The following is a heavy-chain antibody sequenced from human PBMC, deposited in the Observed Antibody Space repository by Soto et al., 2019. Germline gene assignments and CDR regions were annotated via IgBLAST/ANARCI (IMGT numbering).Heavy chain of an antibody. V-gene: IGHV1-69*01. D-gene: IGHD3-22*01. Sequence: QLVQSGAEVKKPGSSVKISCKASGGTFSSYVISWLRQAPGQGLEWMGGVIPILGQAYYAPNLQGRVTITADDSTRTAYMELNRLTSADTAVYYCARPDEGGYSSNHHYYYALHVWGQGTTVTV. CDR1: GGTFSSYV. J-gene: IGHJ6*02. CDR2: VIPILGQA. CDR3: ARPDEGGYSSNHHYYYALHV.